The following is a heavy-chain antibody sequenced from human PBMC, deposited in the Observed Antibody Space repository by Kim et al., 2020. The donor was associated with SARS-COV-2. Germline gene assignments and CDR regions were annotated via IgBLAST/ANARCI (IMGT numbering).Heavy chain of an antibody. J-gene: IGHJ4*02. D-gene: IGHD3-22*01. CDR3: AKDPNYYDSSGYLDY. V-gene: IGHV3-23*01. Sequence: SVTGWFTISRDTSNTTLYLQMNSLSAEDTSVYYCAKDPNYYDSSGYLDYWGQGTLVTVSS.